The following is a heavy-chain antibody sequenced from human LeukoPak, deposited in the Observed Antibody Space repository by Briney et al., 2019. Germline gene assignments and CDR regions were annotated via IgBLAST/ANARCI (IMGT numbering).Heavy chain of an antibody. CDR1: GYTFTSYA. V-gene: IGHV1-3*01. CDR2: INAGNGDT. J-gene: IGHJ5*02. CDR3: ASARVPFLGYCSGGSCLSGGWFDP. Sequence: ASVKVSCKASGYTFTSYAMHWVRQAPGQRLEWMGWINAGNGDTKYSQKFQGRVTITRDTSASTAYMELSGLRSGDTAVYYCASARVPFLGYCSGGSCLSGGWFDPWGQGTLVTVSS. D-gene: IGHD2-15*01.